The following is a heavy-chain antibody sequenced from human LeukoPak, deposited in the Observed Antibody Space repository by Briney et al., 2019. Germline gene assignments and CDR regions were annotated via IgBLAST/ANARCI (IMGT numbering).Heavy chain of an antibody. V-gene: IGHV4-59*08. J-gene: IGHJ4*02. Sequence: LRLSCAASGFTFSDYYMSWIRQPPGKGLEWIAYISDIGSINYNPSLKSQVTISLDTSKNQFSLKLSSVTAADTAVYYCAGHHPRNTVDFWGQGTLVTVSS. CDR1: GFTFSDYY. CDR3: AGHHPRNTVDF. CDR2: ISDIGSI. D-gene: IGHD2/OR15-2a*01.